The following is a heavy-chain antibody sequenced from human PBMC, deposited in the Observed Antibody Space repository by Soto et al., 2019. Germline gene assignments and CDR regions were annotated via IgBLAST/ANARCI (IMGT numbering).Heavy chain of an antibody. CDR3: ARVSGGFDS. V-gene: IGHV1-69*01. CDR2: FIPIFGTS. CDR1: GGTFNTFA. D-gene: IGHD2-15*01. J-gene: IGHJ4*02. Sequence: QVQLVQSGAEVKKPGSSVKVSCKASGGTFNTFAISWVRQAPGQGLEWMGGFIPIFGTSNYAQNFQGRVTITADESTNTAYMELSSLRSEDTALYYCARVSGGFDSWGQGTLVTVSS.